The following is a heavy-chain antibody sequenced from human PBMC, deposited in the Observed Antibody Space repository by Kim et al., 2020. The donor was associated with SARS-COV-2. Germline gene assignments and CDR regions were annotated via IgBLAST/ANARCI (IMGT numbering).Heavy chain of an antibody. J-gene: IGHJ4*02. D-gene: IGHD3-22*01. CDR3: ARALDSTGFYN. V-gene: IGHV4-34*01. Sequence: SETLSLTCSVSGGSLIGYYWAWIRQTPGKGLEWIGEVTHGGSTNYSPSLKDRVSISVDMSKRQFSLKLASVTAADTAVYFCARALDSTGFYNWGQGTLVTVSS. CDR2: VTHGGST. CDR1: GGSLIGYY.